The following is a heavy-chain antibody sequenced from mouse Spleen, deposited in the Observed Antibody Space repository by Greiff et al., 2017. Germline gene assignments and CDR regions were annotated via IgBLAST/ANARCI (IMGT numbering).Heavy chain of an antibody. Sequence: EVKLVESEGGLVQPGSSMKLSCTASGFTFSDYYMAWVRQVPEKGLEWVANINYDGSSTYYLDSLKSRFIISRDNAKNILYLQMSSLKSEDTATYYCAREITYYYAMDYWGQGTSVTVSS. CDR2: INYDGSST. V-gene: IGHV5-16*01. D-gene: IGHD2-4*01. CDR1: GFTFSDYY. CDR3: AREITYYYAMDY. J-gene: IGHJ4*01.